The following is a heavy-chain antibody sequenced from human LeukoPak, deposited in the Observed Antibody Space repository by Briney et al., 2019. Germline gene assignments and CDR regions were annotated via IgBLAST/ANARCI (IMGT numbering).Heavy chain of an antibody. Sequence: TGGSLRLSCAASGFTFSSYAMSWVRQAPGKGLEWVSAISGSGGSTYYADSVKGRFTISRDNSKNTLYLQMNSLRAEDTAVYYCAKDLKQWLVYAEYFQHWGQGTLVTVSS. J-gene: IGHJ1*01. CDR1: GFTFSSYA. CDR2: ISGSGGST. CDR3: AKDLKQWLVYAEYFQH. V-gene: IGHV3-23*01. D-gene: IGHD6-19*01.